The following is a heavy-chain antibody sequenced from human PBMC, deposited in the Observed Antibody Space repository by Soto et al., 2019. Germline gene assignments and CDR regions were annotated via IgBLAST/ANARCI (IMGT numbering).Heavy chain of an antibody. Sequence: EVQLVESGGGLVQPGGSLRLSCAASGFTVSSHYMSWVRQAPGKGLEWVSVIYSGGSTYYAKSVTGRFIISRDNSKSTVDLQMNSLRAEDTAVYYCARDRTISDYRSSGALGLWGQGTLVSGSS. CDR1: GFTVSSHY. CDR3: ARDRTISDYRSSGALGL. V-gene: IGHV3-66*01. D-gene: IGHD6-6*01. J-gene: IGHJ4*02. CDR2: IYSGGST.